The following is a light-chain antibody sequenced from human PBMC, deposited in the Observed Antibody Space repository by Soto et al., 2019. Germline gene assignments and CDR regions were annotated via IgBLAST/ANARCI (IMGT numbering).Light chain of an antibody. CDR1: QPVSDK. CDR3: QQYGSSPWT. J-gene: IGKJ1*01. V-gene: IGKV3-20*01. CDR2: GAS. Sequence: EVVMTQSPANLSVSPGVGATLSCWASQPVSDKLAWYQQKPGQAPRLLIYGASSRATGVPDRISGSGSGTDFTLTISRLEPEDFAVYYCQQYGSSPWTFGQGTKVDIK.